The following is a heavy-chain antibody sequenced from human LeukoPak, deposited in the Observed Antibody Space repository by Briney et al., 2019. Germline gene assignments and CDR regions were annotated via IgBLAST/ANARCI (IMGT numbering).Heavy chain of an antibody. D-gene: IGHD1-7*01. CDR2: IYYSGST. CDR1: GGSISSYY. J-gene: IGHJ3*02. V-gene: IGHV4-59*01. Sequence: SETLSLTCTVSGGSISSYYWSWIRQPPGKGLEWIGYIYYSGSTNYNPSLKSRVTISVDTSKNQFSLKLSSVTAADTAVYYCAREELRYAFDIWGQGTMVTVSS. CDR3: AREELRYAFDI.